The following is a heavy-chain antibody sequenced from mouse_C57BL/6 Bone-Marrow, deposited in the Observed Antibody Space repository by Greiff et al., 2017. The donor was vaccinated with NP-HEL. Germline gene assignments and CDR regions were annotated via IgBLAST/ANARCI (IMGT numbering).Heavy chain of an antibody. Sequence: VQLQQSGAELVRPGTSVKVSCKASGYAFTNYLIEWVKQRPGQGLEWIGVINPGSGGTNYNEKFKGKATLTADKSSSTAYMQLSGLTSEDSAVYFCARSLSGEDYAMDYWGQGTSVTVSS. D-gene: IGHD2-3*01. CDR2: INPGSGGT. V-gene: IGHV1-54*01. CDR1: GYAFTNYL. CDR3: ARSLSGEDYAMDY. J-gene: IGHJ4*01.